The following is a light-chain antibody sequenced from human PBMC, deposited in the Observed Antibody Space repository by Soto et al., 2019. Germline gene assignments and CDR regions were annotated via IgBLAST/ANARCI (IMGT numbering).Light chain of an antibody. Sequence: QSVLTQPASVSRSPGQSITISCSGTTNDVGGHNYVSWYQQHPGKAPKLLIYGVTDRPSGVSSRFSGSKSGNAASLTISGLQAEDEGDYYCSSYTSSYTWVFGGGTKLTVL. J-gene: IGLJ3*02. CDR1: TNDVGGHNY. CDR3: SSYTSSYTWV. CDR2: GVT. V-gene: IGLV2-14*03.